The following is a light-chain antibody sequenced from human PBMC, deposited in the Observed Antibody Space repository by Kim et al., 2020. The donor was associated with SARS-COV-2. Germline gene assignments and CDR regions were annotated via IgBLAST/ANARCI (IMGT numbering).Light chain of an antibody. V-gene: IGKV1-33*01. CDR2: DAS. CDR3: QQYTKVPYT. J-gene: IGKJ2*01. Sequence: SASIGDRVTITCQASQDINIYLNWYQQKSGKAPKVLIYDASNLETGVPSRFIGSGSGTEFTFTITSLQPEDIATYYCQQYTKVPYTFGQGTKLEIK. CDR1: QDINIY.